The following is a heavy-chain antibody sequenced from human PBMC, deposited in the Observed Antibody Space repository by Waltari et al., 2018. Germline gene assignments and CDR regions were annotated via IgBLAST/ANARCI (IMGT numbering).Heavy chain of an antibody. V-gene: IGHV4-4*02. D-gene: IGHD3-16*01. CDR1: GDSITSTNW. CDR3: ARYPRGGGWQLDY. Sequence: QVQLQESGPGLVKPSGTLSLTCAVSGDSITSTNWWTWVRQPPGKGLEWIGEIYHIGGTNDNPALKSRVTISVDKSNNQFSLKVTSVTAADTAVYYCARYPRGGGWQLDYWGQGTLVTVSS. CDR2: IYHIGGT. J-gene: IGHJ4*02.